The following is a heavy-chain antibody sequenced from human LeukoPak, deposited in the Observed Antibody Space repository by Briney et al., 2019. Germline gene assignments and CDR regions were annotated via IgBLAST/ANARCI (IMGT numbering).Heavy chain of an antibody. CDR2: INHSGST. Sequence: SETLSLTCTVSGGSISSYYWSWIRQPPGKGLEWIGEINHSGSTNYNPSLKSRVTISVDMSKNQFSLKLSSVTAADTAVYYCARGPPAKPGTGYYYGMDVWGQGTTVTVSS. D-gene: IGHD2-2*01. J-gene: IGHJ6*02. CDR1: GGSISSYY. CDR3: ARGPPAKPGTGYYYGMDV. V-gene: IGHV4-34*01.